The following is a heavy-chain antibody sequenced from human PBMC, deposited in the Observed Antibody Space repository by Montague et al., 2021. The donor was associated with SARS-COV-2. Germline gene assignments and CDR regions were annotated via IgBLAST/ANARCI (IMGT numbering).Heavy chain of an antibody. CDR3: ARGIRGVIIVYYYYIVDV. CDR2: INHSGST. Sequence: SETLSLTCAVYGGSFSGYYWTWIRQPPGKGLEWIGDINHSGSTNYNPSLKSRVTISAETSKNQFSLRVNSVTAADTAVYFCARGIRGVIIVYYYYIVDVWGQGTTVYVS. D-gene: IGHD3-10*01. CDR1: GGSFSGYY. J-gene: IGHJ6*02. V-gene: IGHV4-34*01.